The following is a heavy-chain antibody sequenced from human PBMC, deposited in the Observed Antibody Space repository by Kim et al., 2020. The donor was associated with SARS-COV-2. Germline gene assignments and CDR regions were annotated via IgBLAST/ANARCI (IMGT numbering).Heavy chain of an antibody. Sequence: ASVKVSCKASGYTFTDYYIHWVRQAPGQGLEWMGRIHPNSGDTDYAQKFRDRVTMTRDTSVTTTYMEMSTLRSDDTAVFYCARGQRDGSSYCELWGQGTLVTXSS. V-gene: IGHV1-2*06. J-gene: IGHJ4*02. CDR1: GYTFTDYY. D-gene: IGHD1-26*01. CDR2: IHPNSGDT. CDR3: ARGQRDGSSYCEL.